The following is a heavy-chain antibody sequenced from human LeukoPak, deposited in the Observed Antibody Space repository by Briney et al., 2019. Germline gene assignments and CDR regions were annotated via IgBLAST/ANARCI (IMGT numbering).Heavy chain of an antibody. CDR3: AKAAGITMIVVVDGAFDY. CDR1: GFTFTSCA. V-gene: IGHV3-23*01. CDR2: ISGSGGST. J-gene: IGHJ4*02. D-gene: IGHD3-22*01. Sequence: GGSLRLSCAASGFTFTSCAMSWVRQAPGKGLEWVSAISGSGGSTYYADSVKGRFTISRDNSKNTLYLQMNSLRAEDTAVYYCAKAAGITMIVVVDGAFDYWGQGTLVTVSS.